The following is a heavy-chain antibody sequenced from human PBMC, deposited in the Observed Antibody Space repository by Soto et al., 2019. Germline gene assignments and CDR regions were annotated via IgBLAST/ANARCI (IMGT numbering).Heavy chain of an antibody. CDR3: ARHQPEIAAAGKVYYYYYGMDV. Sequence: SETLSLTCTVSGGSISSYYWSWIRQPPGKGLEWIGYIYYSGSTNYNPSLKSRVTISVDTSKNQFSLKLSSVTAADTAVYYCARHQPEIAAAGKVYYYYYGMDVWGQGTTVTVSS. V-gene: IGHV4-59*08. CDR1: GGSISSYY. CDR2: IYYSGST. J-gene: IGHJ6*02. D-gene: IGHD6-13*01.